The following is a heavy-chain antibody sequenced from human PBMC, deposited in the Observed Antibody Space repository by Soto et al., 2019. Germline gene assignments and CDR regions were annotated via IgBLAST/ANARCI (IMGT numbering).Heavy chain of an antibody. CDR1: RFTFSGYW. CDR2: IKEDGSEK. J-gene: IGHJ3*02. V-gene: IGHV3-7*01. Sequence: EVQLVESGGDLVQPGGSLRLSCADSRFTFSGYWMYWVRQAPGKGLYWVANIKEDGSEKNYVDSVRGRFTISRANAKNTLYLQMNCLRAEDTAVYYCARGARIWGQGTMVTVS. CDR3: ARGARI.